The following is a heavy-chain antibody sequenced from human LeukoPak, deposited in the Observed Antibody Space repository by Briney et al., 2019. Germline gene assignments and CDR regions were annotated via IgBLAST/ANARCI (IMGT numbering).Heavy chain of an antibody. CDR2: IYYSGST. Sequence: SETLSLTCTVSGGSISSGDYYWSWIRQPPGKGLEWIGYIYYSGSTYYNPSLKSRVTISVDTSKNQFSLKLSSVTAADTAVYYCARRCRGYSGYDEGDDAFDIWGQGTMVTVSS. CDR3: ARRCRGYSGYDEGDDAFDI. CDR1: GGSISSGDYY. D-gene: IGHD5-12*01. J-gene: IGHJ3*02. V-gene: IGHV4-30-4*01.